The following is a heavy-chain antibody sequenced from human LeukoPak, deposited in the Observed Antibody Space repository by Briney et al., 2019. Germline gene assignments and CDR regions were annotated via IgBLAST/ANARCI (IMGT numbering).Heavy chain of an antibody. CDR2: MNPNSGNT. V-gene: IGHV1-8*01. CDR1: GYTFTSYD. J-gene: IGHJ6*02. Sequence: GASVKVSCKASGYTFTSYDINWVRQATGQGLEWMGWMNPNSGNTGYAQKFQGRVTMTRNTSISTAYMELSSLRSEDTAVYYCARDATMIVVVSQKYYYYYGMDVRGQGTTVTVSS. CDR3: ARDATMIVVVSQKYYYYYGMDV. D-gene: IGHD3-22*01.